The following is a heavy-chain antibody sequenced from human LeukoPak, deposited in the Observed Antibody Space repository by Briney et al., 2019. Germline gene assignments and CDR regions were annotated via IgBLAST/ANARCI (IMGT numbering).Heavy chain of an antibody. CDR3: ARQGYSGYDWAFDY. V-gene: IGHV4-59*08. CDR1: GGSISSYY. D-gene: IGHD5-12*01. J-gene: IGHJ4*02. Sequence: SETLSLTCTVSGGSISSYYWSWIRQPPGKGLEWIGYIYYSGSTNYNPSLKSRVTISVDTSKNQFSLKLSSVTAADTAVYYCARQGYSGYDWAFDYWGQGTLVTVSS. CDR2: IYYSGST.